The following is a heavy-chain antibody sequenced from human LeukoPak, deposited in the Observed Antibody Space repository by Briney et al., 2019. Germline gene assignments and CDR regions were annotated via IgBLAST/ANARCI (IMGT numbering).Heavy chain of an antibody. CDR3: ARVTKEDCSSTSCYYYYYYGMDV. J-gene: IGHJ6*02. CDR1: GFTFSSYR. CDR2: IKQDGSEK. D-gene: IGHD2-2*01. Sequence: GGSLRLSCAASGFTFSSYRMSWVRQAPGKGLEWVANIKQDGSEKYYVDSVKGRFTISRDNAKNSLYLQMNSLRAEDTAVYYCARVTKEDCSSTSCYYYYYYGMDVWGQGTTVTVSS. V-gene: IGHV3-7*01.